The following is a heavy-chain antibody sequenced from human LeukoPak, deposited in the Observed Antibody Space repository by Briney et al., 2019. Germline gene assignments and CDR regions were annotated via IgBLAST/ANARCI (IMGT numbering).Heavy chain of an antibody. Sequence: GGSLRLSCAASGFTFSRYWMSWVRQVPGKGLEWVANIKEDAGEIYYVDSVKGRFTISRDNAKSSLYLQMDSLRAEDTAVYYCARDLQADYWGQGTLVTVSS. J-gene: IGHJ4*02. CDR2: IKEDAGEI. V-gene: IGHV3-7*01. CDR3: ARDLQADY. CDR1: GFTFSRYW.